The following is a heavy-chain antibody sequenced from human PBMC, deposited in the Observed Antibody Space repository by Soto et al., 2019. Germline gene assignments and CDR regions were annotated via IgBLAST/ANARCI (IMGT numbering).Heavy chain of an antibody. CDR3: ARDPAVGSSGWYYFDY. CDR1: GFTFSNHN. J-gene: IGHJ4*02. Sequence: GGSLRLSCAASGFTFSNHNMNWVRQAPGKGLEWVSYISSSGSTIYYADSVRGRFTISRDNAKDSLYLQMNSLRDEDTAVYYCARDPAVGSSGWYYFDYWGQGALVTVSS. CDR2: ISSSGSTI. D-gene: IGHD6-19*01. V-gene: IGHV3-48*02.